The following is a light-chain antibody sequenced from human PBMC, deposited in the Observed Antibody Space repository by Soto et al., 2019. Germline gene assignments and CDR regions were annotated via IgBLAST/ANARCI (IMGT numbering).Light chain of an antibody. J-gene: IGLJ2*01. Sequence: QSVLTQPPSASGTVGQRVTISCSGSSSNIGRNTVNWYQQLPGTAPKLLIYSNDQRPSGVPDRFSGSKSGTSASLAISGLHSEDERDYYCGLWDDSLNGVVFGGGTKLTVL. CDR2: SND. V-gene: IGLV1-44*01. CDR3: GLWDDSLNGVV. CDR1: SSNIGRNT.